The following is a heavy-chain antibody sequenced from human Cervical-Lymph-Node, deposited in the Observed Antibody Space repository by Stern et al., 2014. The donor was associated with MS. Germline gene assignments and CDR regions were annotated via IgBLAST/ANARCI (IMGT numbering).Heavy chain of an antibody. CDR3: ALSSETSDRWYSLGYDL. CDR2: IFPVFGTP. Sequence: VQLVESGAEVTKPGSSVKVSCKASGGTFSKFPSSWVRQAPGQGIEWMGGIFPVFGTPTYAQEFRGRVTIPADVSSSTVYMELSSLRSDDTAVYYCALSSETSDRWYSLGYDLWGQGTLVTVSS. D-gene: IGHD6-13*01. J-gene: IGHJ5*02. V-gene: IGHV1-69*01. CDR1: GGTFSKFP.